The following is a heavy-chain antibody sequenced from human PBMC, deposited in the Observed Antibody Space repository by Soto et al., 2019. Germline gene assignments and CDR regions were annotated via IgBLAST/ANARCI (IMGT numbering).Heavy chain of an antibody. CDR3: AHRLGGYIVIGGQLEY. CDR2: IYWDDDR. CDR1: GFSLSTTGVG. D-gene: IGHD3-16*01. Sequence: QITLKESGPTVVKPTQTLTLTCTFSGFSLSTTGVGVGWIRQSPGKALEYLALIYWDDDRRYSPSLKSRLTITKDTPRNRVVLTRSNTSTVAILLFCRAHRLGGYIVIGGQLEYWGQGALVTVSS. V-gene: IGHV2-5*02. J-gene: IGHJ4*02.